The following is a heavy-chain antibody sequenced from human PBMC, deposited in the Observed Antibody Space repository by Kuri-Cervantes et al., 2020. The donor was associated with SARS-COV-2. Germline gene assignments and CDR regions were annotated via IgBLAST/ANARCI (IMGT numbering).Heavy chain of an antibody. CDR2: IWYEGSNK. J-gene: IGHJ4*02. D-gene: IGHD2-2*02. CDR1: GFTFSSYG. V-gene: IGHV3-33*06. Sequence: GGSLRLSCAASGFTFSSYGMHWVRQAPGKVLEWVAVIWYEGSNKYYADSVKGRFTISRDNSKNTLYLQMNSLRAEDTAVYYCAKDGCSSTSCYMGYYFDYWGQGTLVTVSS. CDR3: AKDGCSSTSCYMGYYFDY.